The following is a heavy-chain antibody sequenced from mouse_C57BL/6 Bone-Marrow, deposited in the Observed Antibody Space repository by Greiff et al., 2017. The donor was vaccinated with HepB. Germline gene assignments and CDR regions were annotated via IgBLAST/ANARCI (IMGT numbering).Heavy chain of an antibody. V-gene: IGHV3-6*01. J-gene: IGHJ3*01. D-gene: IGHD1-1*01. CDR3: ARDHYYGSSYDCFAY. Sequence: EVKLQESGPGLVKPSQSLSLTCSVTGYSITSGYYWNWIRQFPGNKLEWMGYISYDGSNNYNPSLKNRISITRDTSKNQFFLKLNSVTTEDTATYYCARDHYYGSSYDCFAYWGQGTLVTVSA. CDR1: GYSITSGYY. CDR2: ISYDGSN.